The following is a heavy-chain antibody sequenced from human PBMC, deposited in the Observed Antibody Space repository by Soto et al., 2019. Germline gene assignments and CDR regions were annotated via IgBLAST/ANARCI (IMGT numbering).Heavy chain of an antibody. Sequence: QALLVQSGAEVKKPGASVKVSCKASGYMFSNYGISWVRQAPGQGLEWMGWISAYNGNTHYEQKFEDRVTMTADTCRGTDYMGVRSLTSDDTAVYFCGRVVREQLRRYYYYYYLHFWGEGTTVTFSS. CDR1: GYMFSNYG. V-gene: IGHV1-18*01. CDR2: ISAYNGNT. CDR3: GRVVREQLRRYYYYYYLHF. J-gene: IGHJ6*03. D-gene: IGHD6-13*01.